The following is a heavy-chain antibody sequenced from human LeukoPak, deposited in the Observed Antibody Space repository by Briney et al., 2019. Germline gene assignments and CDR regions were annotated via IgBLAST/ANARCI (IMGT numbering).Heavy chain of an antibody. D-gene: IGHD4-11*01. Sequence: PSETLSLTCTVSGGSIGGYYWSWIRQPPGKGLEWIGYIYDSGSTNYNPSLKSRVTISVDTSKNQFSLKLTSVTAADTAVYYCARLYSTSWYYFDYWGRGTLVTVSS. J-gene: IGHJ4*02. CDR1: GGSIGGYY. V-gene: IGHV4-59*08. CDR2: IYDSGST. CDR3: ARLYSTSWYYFDY.